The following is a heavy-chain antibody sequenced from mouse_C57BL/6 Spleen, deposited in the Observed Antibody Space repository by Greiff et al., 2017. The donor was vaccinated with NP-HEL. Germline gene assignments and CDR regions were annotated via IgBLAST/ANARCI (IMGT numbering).Heavy chain of an antibody. Sequence: VQLQQPGAELVKPGASVKMSCKASGYTFTSYWITWVKQRPGQGLEWIGDIYPGSGSTNYNEKFKSKATLTVDTSSSTAYMQLSSLTSEDSAVYYCAREGYYYGSSFYWYFDVWGTETTVTVSS. V-gene: IGHV1-55*01. CDR1: GYTFTSYW. J-gene: IGHJ1*03. CDR2: IYPGSGST. CDR3: AREGYYYGSSFYWYFDV. D-gene: IGHD1-1*01.